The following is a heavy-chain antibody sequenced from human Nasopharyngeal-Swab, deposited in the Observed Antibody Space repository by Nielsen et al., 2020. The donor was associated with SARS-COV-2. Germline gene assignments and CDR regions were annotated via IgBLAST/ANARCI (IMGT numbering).Heavy chain of an antibody. CDR3: ARDEDPYCSSTSCYKGGY. V-gene: IGHV4-39*02. J-gene: IGHJ4*02. Sequence: SETLSLTCTVSGGSISSSSYYWGWIRQPPGKVLEWIGSIYYSGSTYYNPSLKSRVTISVDTSKNQFSLKLSSVTAADTAVYYCARDEDPYCSSTSCYKGGYWGQGTLVTVSS. D-gene: IGHD2-2*02. CDR1: GGSISSSSYY. CDR2: IYYSGST.